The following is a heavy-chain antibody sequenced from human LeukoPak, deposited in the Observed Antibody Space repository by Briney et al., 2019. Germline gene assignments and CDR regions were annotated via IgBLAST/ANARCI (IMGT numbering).Heavy chain of an antibody. J-gene: IGHJ4*02. CDR1: GFSFSDYG. V-gene: IGHV3-30*03. CDR3: ARDKDGWGIHDF. CDR2: ISYDGSQK. Sequence: GGSLRLSCAASGFSFSDYGLHWVRQAPGKGLEWVALISYDGSQKNFADSVKGRFTTSRDNSKFTMYLEMNSLRAEDTAVYFCARDKDGWGIHDFWGRGTLVTVSS. D-gene: IGHD3-16*01.